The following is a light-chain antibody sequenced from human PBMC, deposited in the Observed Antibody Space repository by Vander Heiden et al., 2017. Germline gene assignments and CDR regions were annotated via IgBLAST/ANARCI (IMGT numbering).Light chain of an antibody. J-gene: IGKJ3*01. CDR3: QQSYTTPRT. V-gene: IGKV1-39*01. CDR1: EYISSY. Sequence: DIQMTQSPSSLSAFVGDRVTITCRATEYISSYLNWYQQKPGKAPKLLIHAASSLESGVPSRFSGSGSGTDFNLTISSLQPEDFATYYCQQSYTTPRTFGPGTRVDIK. CDR2: AAS.